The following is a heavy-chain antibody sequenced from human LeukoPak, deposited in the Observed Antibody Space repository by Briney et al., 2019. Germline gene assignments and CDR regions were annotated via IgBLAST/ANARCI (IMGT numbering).Heavy chain of an antibody. D-gene: IGHD3-10*02. CDR2: ISDSGTYI. J-gene: IGHJ3*01. V-gene: IGHV3-21*01. CDR1: GFTFSAFA. Sequence: GGSLRLSCAASGFTFSAFAMSWVRQAPGKGLEWVSSISDSGTYINFADSVKGRFTISRDDAKNTLFLQMSSLTVEDTAVYYCTTFVALRAFDVWGQGTMVTVS. CDR3: TTFVALRAFDV.